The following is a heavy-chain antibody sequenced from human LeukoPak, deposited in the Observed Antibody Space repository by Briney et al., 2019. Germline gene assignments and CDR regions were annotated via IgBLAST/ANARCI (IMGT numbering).Heavy chain of an antibody. Sequence: GGALRLSCAASVFPFSSYEMNWVRQAPGKGLEWVSYISSSGSTIYYADSVKGRFTISRDNAKNSLYLQMNSLRAEDTAVYYCAREEYYYGSGSYYDYWGQGTLVTVSS. CDR2: ISSSGSTI. CDR1: VFPFSSYE. CDR3: AREEYYYGSGSYYDY. V-gene: IGHV3-48*03. J-gene: IGHJ4*02. D-gene: IGHD3-10*01.